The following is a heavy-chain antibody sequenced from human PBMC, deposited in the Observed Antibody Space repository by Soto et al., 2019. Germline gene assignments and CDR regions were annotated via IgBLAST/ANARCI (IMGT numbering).Heavy chain of an antibody. CDR2: ISFDGTKK. V-gene: IGHV3-30-3*01. J-gene: IGHJ6*02. D-gene: IGHD4-17*01. CDR1: GFTFNIYA. Sequence: QAKLVESGGGVVQPGRSLRLSCAASGFTFNIYALHWVRQAPGKGLEWVAVISFDGTKKYYSDSVKGRFTIPRDNLKNTLYLQMNNLRVEDAALYFCAREDDYGYRYINYGLDVWGQGTTVTVSS. CDR3: AREDDYGYRYINYGLDV.